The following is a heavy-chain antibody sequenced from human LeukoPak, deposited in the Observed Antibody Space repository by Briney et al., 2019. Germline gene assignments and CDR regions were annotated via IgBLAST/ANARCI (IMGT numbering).Heavy chain of an antibody. V-gene: IGHV3-30*02. CDR3: VRGGDDPDY. Sequence: GGSLRLSCVASGFTFSTYGMHWVRQAPGKGLEWVAFIRRDESDKYYTDSVKGRFTISRDNSKNTMYLQMNNLRPEDTAVYYCVRGGDDPDYWGQGTLVTVSS. J-gene: IGHJ4*02. D-gene: IGHD3-16*01. CDR2: IRRDESDK. CDR1: GFTFSTYG.